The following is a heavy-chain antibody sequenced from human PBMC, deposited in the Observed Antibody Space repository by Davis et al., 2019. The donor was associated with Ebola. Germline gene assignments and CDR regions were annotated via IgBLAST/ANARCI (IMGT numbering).Heavy chain of an antibody. J-gene: IGHJ4*02. V-gene: IGHV4-34*01. CDR1: GGSFSGYY. Sequence: SETLSLTCAVYGGSFSGYYWSCIRQPPGKGLEWIGYIYHSGSTIYNPSLKSRVTISVDRSKNQFSLKLSSVTAADTAVYYCAGYGDYFLGWGQGTLVTVSS. CDR3: AGYGDYFLG. D-gene: IGHD4-17*01. CDR2: IYHSGST.